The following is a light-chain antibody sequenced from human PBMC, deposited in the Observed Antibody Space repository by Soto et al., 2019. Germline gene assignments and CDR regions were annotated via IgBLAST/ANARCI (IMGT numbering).Light chain of an antibody. CDR1: QSISSW. CDR2: DAS. CDR3: QQYSSYST. V-gene: IGKV1-5*01. J-gene: IGKJ4*01. Sequence: DILMTQSPSTLSASVGDRVTITCRASQSISSWLAWYQQKPGKAPKLLIYDASSLESGVPSRFSGSGSGSDFTITISGLQADDFAYYYQQQYSSYSTFGGGTKVEIK.